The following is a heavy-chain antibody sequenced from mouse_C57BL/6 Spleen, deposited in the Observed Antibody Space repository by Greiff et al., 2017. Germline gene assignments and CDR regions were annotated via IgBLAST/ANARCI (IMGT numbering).Heavy chain of an antibody. CDR2: INPSNGGT. CDR1: GYTFTSYW. V-gene: IGHV1-53*01. J-gene: IGHJ1*03. D-gene: IGHD1-1*01. Sequence: QVQLKQPGTELVKPGASVKLSCKASGYTFTSYWMHWVKQRPGQGLEWIGNINPSNGGTNYNEKFKSKATLTVDKSSSTAYMQLSSLTSEDSAVYYCARLVHYYGSSYGYFDVWGTGTTVTVSS. CDR3: ARLVHYYGSSYGYFDV.